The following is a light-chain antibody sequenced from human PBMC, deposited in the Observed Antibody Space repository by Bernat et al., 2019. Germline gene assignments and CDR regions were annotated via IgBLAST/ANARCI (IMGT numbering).Light chain of an antibody. CDR2: PNN. V-gene: IGLV1-47*02. CDR1: NSNIGNHY. CDR3: AVWDDSLSGWV. J-gene: IGLJ3*02. Sequence: QSVLTQPPSASGTPWQRVTISCSGSNSNIGNHYVYWYQQLPGMPPKVLFYPNNHPPSGVPDRFSGSNSCTSASLAISGIRSEDGADYYWAVWDDSLSGWVCGGGTKLTVL.